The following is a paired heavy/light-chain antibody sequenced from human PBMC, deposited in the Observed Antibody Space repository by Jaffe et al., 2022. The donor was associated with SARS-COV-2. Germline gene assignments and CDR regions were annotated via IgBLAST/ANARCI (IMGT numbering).Heavy chain of an antibody. CDR1: GGSITSSSYY. CDR2: IHYSGST. J-gene: IGHJ5*02. V-gene: IGHV4-39*01. CDR3: ATRPWAVANTYRWFDP. Sequence: QLQLQESGPGLVKPSETLSLTCTVSGGSITSSSYYWGWIRQPPGKGPEWIGSIHYSGSTYYNPSLKSRVTISVDTSKNQFSLELSSVTAADTAVYYCATRPWAVANTYRWFDPWGQGTLVTVSS. D-gene: IGHD6-19*01.
Light chain of an antibody. Sequence: DIVMTQSPDSLAVSLGERATINCKSSQSVLYTSNNKNYLAWYQQKPGQPPKVLIYWASTRESGVPDRFSGSGSGTDFTLTIGSLQAEDVAVYYCQQYYTSPLTFGQGTKVEIK. J-gene: IGKJ1*01. CDR3: QQYYTSPLT. CDR1: QSVLYTSNNKNY. V-gene: IGKV4-1*01. CDR2: WAS.